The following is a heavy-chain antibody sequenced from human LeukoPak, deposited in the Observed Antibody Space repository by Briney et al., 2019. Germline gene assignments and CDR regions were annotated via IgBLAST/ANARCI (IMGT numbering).Heavy chain of an antibody. Sequence: SAILSLTRTVSGGSISSSSYYWGWTRQPPGKGLEWIGSIYYSGSTYYNPSLRSRVTISVDTSKNQFSLKLSSVTAADTAVYYCVRPGYCSSTSCYADFDYWGQGTLVTVSS. V-gene: IGHV4-39*01. D-gene: IGHD2-2*01. CDR1: GGSISSSSYY. CDR2: IYYSGST. J-gene: IGHJ4*02. CDR3: VRPGYCSSTSCYADFDY.